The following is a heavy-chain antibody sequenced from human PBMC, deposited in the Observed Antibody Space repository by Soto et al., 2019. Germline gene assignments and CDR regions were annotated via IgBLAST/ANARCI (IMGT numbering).Heavy chain of an antibody. CDR3: ARDGKDSGSGYANGGFDP. J-gene: IGHJ5*02. Sequence: GGSLRLSCAASGFTFSSYGMHWVRQAPGKGLEWVAVISYDGSNKYYADSVKGRFTISRDNSRNTLCLQMNSLRADDTALYYCARDGKDSGSGYANGGFDPWGQGTLVTVSS. CDR1: GFTFSSYG. D-gene: IGHD2-8*01. CDR2: ISYDGSNK. V-gene: IGHV3-30*03.